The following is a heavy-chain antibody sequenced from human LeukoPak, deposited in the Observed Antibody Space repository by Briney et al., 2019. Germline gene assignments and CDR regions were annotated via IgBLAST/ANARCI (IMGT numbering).Heavy chain of an antibody. CDR2: IYSGGST. J-gene: IGHJ4*02. CDR1: GFTFSDYD. V-gene: IGHV3-66*02. D-gene: IGHD2-21*01. Sequence: GGSLRLSCAASGFTFSDYDMSWVRQAPGKGLEWVSVIYSGGSTYYADSVKGRFTISRDNSKNTLYLQMNSLRAEDTAVYYCARSLVVVIAPDYWGQGTLVTVSS. CDR3: ARSLVVVIAPDY.